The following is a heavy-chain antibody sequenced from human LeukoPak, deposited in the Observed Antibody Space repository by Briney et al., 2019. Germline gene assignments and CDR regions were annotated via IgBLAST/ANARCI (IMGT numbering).Heavy chain of an antibody. J-gene: IGHJ4*01. CDR3: AKGIYSSGWSYFDY. D-gene: IGHD6-19*01. CDR2: FSGSGITT. V-gene: IGHV3-23*01. CDR1: GFTSSNSA. Sequence: GGSLRLSCAASGFTSSNSAMSWVRQAPGKGLEWVSTFSGSGITTYYADSVKGRFTISRDNSKNTLYLQMNSLRAEDTAVYYCAKGIYSSGWSYFDYWGHGTLVTVSS.